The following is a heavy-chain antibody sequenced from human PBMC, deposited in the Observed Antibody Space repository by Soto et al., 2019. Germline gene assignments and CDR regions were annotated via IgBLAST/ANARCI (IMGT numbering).Heavy chain of an antibody. CDR1: GGSISGYY. J-gene: IGHJ4*02. V-gene: IGHV4-59*01. CDR2: IYYSGST. Sequence: PSETLSLTCTVSGGSISGYYWSWIRQPPGKGLEWIGYIYYSGSTNYNPSLESRVTISVDTSKNQFSLKLSSVTAADTAVYYCARAPPLWFGELSVIYFDYWGQGTLVTVSS. D-gene: IGHD3-10*01. CDR3: ARAPPLWFGELSVIYFDY.